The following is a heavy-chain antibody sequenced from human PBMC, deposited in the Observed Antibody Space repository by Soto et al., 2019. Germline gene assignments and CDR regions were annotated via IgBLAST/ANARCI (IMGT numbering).Heavy chain of an antibody. V-gene: IGHV3-66*04. Sequence: EVQLVESGGGLVQPGGSLRLSCAASGFTVSSNYMSWVRQAPGKGLEWVSVIYSDGSTYYTASVKGRFTISRDSSKNTLYLQMTSMRAEDTAVYYCARLGDSSGYSGWFDPWGQGTLVTVSS. CDR3: ARLGDSSGYSGWFDP. CDR2: IYSDGST. D-gene: IGHD3-22*01. J-gene: IGHJ5*02. CDR1: GFTVSSNY.